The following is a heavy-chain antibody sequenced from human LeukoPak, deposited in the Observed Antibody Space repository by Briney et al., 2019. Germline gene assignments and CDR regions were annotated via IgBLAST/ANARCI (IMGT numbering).Heavy chain of an antibody. Sequence: SETLSLTCTVSGGSISSSSYYWGWIRQPPGKGLEWIGSIYYSGSTYYNPSLKSRVTISVDTSKNQFSLKPSSVTAADTAVYYCARANYDFWSGYPLYYFDYWGQGTLVTVSS. CDR2: IYYSGST. CDR3: ARANYDFWSGYPLYYFDY. CDR1: GGSISSSSYY. J-gene: IGHJ4*02. V-gene: IGHV4-39*01. D-gene: IGHD3-3*01.